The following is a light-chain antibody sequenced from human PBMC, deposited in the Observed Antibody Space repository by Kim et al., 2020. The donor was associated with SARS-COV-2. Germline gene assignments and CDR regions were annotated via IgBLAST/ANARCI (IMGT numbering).Light chain of an antibody. Sequence: EIVLTECPATLSFSPGERATLSCRASQSVSSYLAWYQQKPGQAPRLLIYDASSRSTGIPARFSGSGSGTDFTLTISSLEPEDFAVYYCQQRSNWPLTFGGGTKVDIK. V-gene: IGKV3-11*01. CDR3: QQRSNWPLT. J-gene: IGKJ4*01. CDR1: QSVSSY. CDR2: DAS.